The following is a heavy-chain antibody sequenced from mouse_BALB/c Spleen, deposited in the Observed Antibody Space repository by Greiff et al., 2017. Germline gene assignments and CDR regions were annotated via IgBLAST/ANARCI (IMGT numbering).Heavy chain of an antibody. CDR1: GFTFSSYG. D-gene: IGHD1-1*01. V-gene: IGHV5-6-3*01. CDR3: ATGSSLFDY. CDR2: INSNGGST. Sequence: EVKLVESGGGLVQPGGSLKLSCAASGFTFSSYGMSWVRQTPDKRLELVATINSNGGSTYYPDSVKGRFTISRDNAKNTLYLQMSSLKSEDTAMYYCATGSSLFDYWGQGTTLTVSS. J-gene: IGHJ2*01.